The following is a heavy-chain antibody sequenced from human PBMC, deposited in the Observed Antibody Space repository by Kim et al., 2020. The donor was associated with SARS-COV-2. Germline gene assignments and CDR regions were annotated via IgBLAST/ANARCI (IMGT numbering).Heavy chain of an antibody. D-gene: IGHD4-17*01. V-gene: IGHV4-4*07. Sequence: SNYNPSLKSRVPMSVDTSTNQFSLKLSSVTAADTAIYYCARGGISTVITVWGQGTLVTVSS. CDR3: ARGGISTVITV. J-gene: IGHJ4*02. CDR2: S.